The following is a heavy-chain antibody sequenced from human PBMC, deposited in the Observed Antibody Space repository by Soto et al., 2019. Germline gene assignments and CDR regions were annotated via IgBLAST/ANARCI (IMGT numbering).Heavy chain of an antibody. D-gene: IGHD3-3*01. CDR1: GYSFTSYW. V-gene: IGHV5-51*01. CDR2: IYPGDSDT. CDR3: ARHGTYYDFWSGYARSHYYYGMDV. J-gene: IGHJ6*02. Sequence: PGESLKISCKGSGYSFTSYWIGWVRQMPGKGLEWMGIIYPGDSDTRYSPSFQGQVTISADKSISTAYLQWSSLKASDTAMYYCARHGTYYDFWSGYARSHYYYGMDVWGQGTTVTVSS.